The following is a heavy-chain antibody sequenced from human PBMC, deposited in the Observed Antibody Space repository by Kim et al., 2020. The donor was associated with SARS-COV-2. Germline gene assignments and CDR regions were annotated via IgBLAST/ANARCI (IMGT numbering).Heavy chain of an antibody. Sequence: GGSLRLSCAASGFTFSSYSMNWVRQAPGKGLEWVSSISSSSSYIYYADSVKGRFTISRDNAKNSLYLQMNSLRAEDTAVYYCARDDSSGYFDYWGQGTLVTVSS. CDR3: ARDDSSGYFDY. CDR1: GFTFSSYS. CDR2: ISSSSSYI. D-gene: IGHD3-22*01. J-gene: IGHJ4*02. V-gene: IGHV3-21*01.